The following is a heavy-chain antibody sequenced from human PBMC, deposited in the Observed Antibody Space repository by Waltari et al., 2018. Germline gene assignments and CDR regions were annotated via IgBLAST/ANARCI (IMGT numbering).Heavy chain of an antibody. CDR1: GGSISSYY. J-gene: IGHJ3*02. Sequence: QVQLQESGPGLVKPSETLSLTCTVSGGSISSYYWSWIRQPPGKGLEWIGYIYYSGSTNYNPSLKSRVTISVDTSKNQFSLKLSSVTAADTAVYYCAGAVLLEDAFDIWGQGTMVIVSS. V-gene: IGHV4-59*01. CDR3: AGAVLLEDAFDI. CDR2: IYYSGST.